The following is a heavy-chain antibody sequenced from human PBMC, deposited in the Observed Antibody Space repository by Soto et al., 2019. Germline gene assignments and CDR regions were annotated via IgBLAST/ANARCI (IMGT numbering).Heavy chain of an antibody. CDR2: INHSGST. V-gene: IGHV4-34*01. J-gene: IGHJ5*02. Sequence: QSLSFTCSVYDASYSGYYWSWIRQPPGKGLEWIGEINHSGSTNYNPSLKSRVTISVDTSKSQFSLKLRSVYAADTAVYYCARGGLIWFGELYLWFDPWGQGSLVTVSS. D-gene: IGHD3-10*01. CDR3: ARGGLIWFGELYLWFDP. CDR1: DASYSGYY.